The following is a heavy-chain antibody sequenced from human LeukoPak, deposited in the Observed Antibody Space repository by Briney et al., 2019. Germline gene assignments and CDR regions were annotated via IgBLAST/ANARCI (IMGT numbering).Heavy chain of an antibody. CDR1: GGSISSYY. D-gene: IGHD3-10*01. CDR3: AKTALGFGSGSYYFWFDP. V-gene: IGHV4-4*09. Sequence: PSQTLSLTSTVVGGSISSYYWSWIRQPPGKGLEWIGYIYTSGSTNYNPSLKSRVTISVDTSKNQFSLKLSSVTAADTAVYYCAKTALGFGSGSYYFWFDPWGQGTLVTVSS. J-gene: IGHJ5*02. CDR2: IYTSGST.